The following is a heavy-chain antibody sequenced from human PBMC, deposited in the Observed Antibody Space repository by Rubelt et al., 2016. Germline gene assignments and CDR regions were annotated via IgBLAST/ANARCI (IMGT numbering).Heavy chain of an antibody. D-gene: IGHD6-6*01. CDR3: ARESSSSGPFDY. J-gene: IGHJ4*02. CDR1: GGSISSYY. V-gene: IGHV4-59*12. CDR2: IYYSGST. Sequence: QVQLQESGPGLVKPSETLSLTCTVSGGSISSYYWSWIRQPPGKGLEWIGYIYYSGSTNYNPPLKSRVTISVDTSKNQVSLKLSSVTAADTAVYYCARESSSSGPFDYWGQGTLVTVSS.